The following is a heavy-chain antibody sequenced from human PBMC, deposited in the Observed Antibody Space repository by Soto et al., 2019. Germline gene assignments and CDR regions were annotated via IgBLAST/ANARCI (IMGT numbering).Heavy chain of an antibody. CDR3: ARSYYYDSSGNWFDP. CDR1: GYSFTSYW. V-gene: IGHV5-10-1*01. J-gene: IGHJ5*02. D-gene: IGHD3-22*01. CDR2: IDPSDSYT. Sequence: PGESLKISCKGSGYSFTSYWISWVRQMPGKGLEWMGRIDPSDSYTNYSPSFQGHVTISADKSISTAYLQWSSLKASDTAMYYCARSYYYDSSGNWFDPWGQGTLVTVSS.